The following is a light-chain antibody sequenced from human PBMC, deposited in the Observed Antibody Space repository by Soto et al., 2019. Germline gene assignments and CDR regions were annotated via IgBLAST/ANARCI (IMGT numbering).Light chain of an antibody. J-gene: IGLJ1*01. CDR1: SSDVGGYDY. CDR2: EVS. Sequence: QSALAQPPSASGSPGHSVTISCAGTSSDVGGYDYVSWYQQHPGKAPKLIIYEVSKRPSGVPDRFSGSKSGNTASLTISGLQAEDEADYYCSSFSVASPLFGTGTKVTVL. V-gene: IGLV2-8*01. CDR3: SSFSVASPL.